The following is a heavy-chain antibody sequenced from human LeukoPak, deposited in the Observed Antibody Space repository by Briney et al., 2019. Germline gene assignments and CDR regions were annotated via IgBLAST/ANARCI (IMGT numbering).Heavy chain of an antibody. D-gene: IGHD7-27*01. Sequence: SETLSLTCTVSGGSISSYYWSWIRQPPGKGLEWIGYISYSESTNYNPSLKSRVTISVDTSKNQFSLRLTSVTAADTAVYYCARVSLTGNLGRGYFDLWGRGTLVTVPS. CDR2: ISYSEST. J-gene: IGHJ2*01. CDR1: GGSISSYY. CDR3: ARVSLTGNLGRGYFDL. V-gene: IGHV4-59*01.